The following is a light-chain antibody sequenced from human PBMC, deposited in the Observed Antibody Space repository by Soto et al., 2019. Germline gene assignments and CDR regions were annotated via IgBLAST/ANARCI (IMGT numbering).Light chain of an antibody. J-gene: IGLJ1*01. CDR1: SSDLGGYNF. Sequence: QSALTQPPSASGSPGQSVTISCTGTSSDLGGYNFVSWYQQYPGKVPKLMVYEVNKRPSGVPDRFSGSNSGNTASLTVSGLQAEDEADYYCTSYAGGNNVFGTGTKVTVL. CDR2: EVN. V-gene: IGLV2-8*01. CDR3: TSYAGGNNV.